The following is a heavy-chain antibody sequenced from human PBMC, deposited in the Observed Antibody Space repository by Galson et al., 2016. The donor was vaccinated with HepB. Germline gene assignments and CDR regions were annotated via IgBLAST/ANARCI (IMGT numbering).Heavy chain of an antibody. V-gene: IGHV3-30*18. CDR3: AKVYDGSDDLGQDAFDV. CDR1: GFTFRTHG. J-gene: IGHJ3*01. Sequence: SLRLSCAASGFTFRTHGMHWVRQAPGKGLEWVAVVSPDGRDTFYSDSVKGRFSISRDNSKRTLDLQMNSLRYEDTAVYFCAKVYDGSDDLGQDAFDVWGHGTMVIVSS. CDR2: VSPDGRDT. D-gene: IGHD3-22*01.